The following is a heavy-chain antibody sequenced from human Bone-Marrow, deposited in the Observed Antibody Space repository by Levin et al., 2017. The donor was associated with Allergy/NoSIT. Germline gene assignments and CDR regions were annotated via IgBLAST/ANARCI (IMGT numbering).Heavy chain of an antibody. Sequence: PGGSLRLSCAASGFTFSSYSMNWVRQAPGKGLEWVSSISSSSSYIYYADSVKGRFTISRDNAKNSLYLQMNSLRAEDTAVYYCARILWSGYRPDYWGQGTLVTVSS. CDR3: ARILWSGYRPDY. V-gene: IGHV3-21*01. D-gene: IGHD3-3*01. J-gene: IGHJ4*02. CDR1: GFTFSSYS. CDR2: ISSSSSYI.